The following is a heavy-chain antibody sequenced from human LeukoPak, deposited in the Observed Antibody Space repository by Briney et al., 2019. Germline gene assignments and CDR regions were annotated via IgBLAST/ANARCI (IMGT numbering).Heavy chain of an antibody. V-gene: IGHV3-23*01. Sequence: GGSLRLSCAASGFTFSSYAMSWVRHAPGKGLEWVSAISDSGGSTYYADSVEGRFAISRDNSKNTLYLQMNSLRAEDTAVYYCAKEVYDGRGYLNNYWGQGTLVTVSS. J-gene: IGHJ4*02. CDR3: AKEVYDGRGYLNNY. CDR2: ISDSGGST. CDR1: GFTFSSYA. D-gene: IGHD3-22*01.